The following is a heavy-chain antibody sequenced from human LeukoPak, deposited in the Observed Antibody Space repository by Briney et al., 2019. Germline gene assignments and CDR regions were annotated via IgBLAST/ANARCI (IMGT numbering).Heavy chain of an antibody. V-gene: IGHV3-53*01. Sequence: QPGGSLRLSCAASGFTVSSNYMSWVRQAPGKGLEWVSVIYSGGSTYYADPVKGRFTISRDNSKNTLYLQMNSLRAEDTAVYYCARNGDPRYYFDYWGQGTLVTVSS. CDR2: IYSGGST. D-gene: IGHD4-17*01. CDR1: GFTVSSNY. J-gene: IGHJ4*02. CDR3: ARNGDPRYYFDY.